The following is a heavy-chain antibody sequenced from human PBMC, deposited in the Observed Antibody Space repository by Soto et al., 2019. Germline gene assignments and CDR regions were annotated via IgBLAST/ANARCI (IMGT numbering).Heavy chain of an antibody. CDR3: AKRVKSGRTSVGHAMDV. CDR1: GFSFTNYA. CDR2: ISGSGDGT. V-gene: IGHV3-23*01. Sequence: HPWGSLRLSCAASGFSFTNYAVTWVRQAPGKGLEWVSAISGSGDGTYYADSVRGRFTISRDNSKSTVHLQMNSLRAEDTAVYFCAKRVKSGRTSVGHAMDVWGQGTTVTVSS. J-gene: IGHJ6*02. D-gene: IGHD1-26*01.